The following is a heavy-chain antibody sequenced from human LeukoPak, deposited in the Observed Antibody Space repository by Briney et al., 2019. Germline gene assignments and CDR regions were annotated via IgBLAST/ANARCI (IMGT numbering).Heavy chain of an antibody. CDR2: INQDGSVE. CDR3: ARGDPENPIDY. V-gene: IGHV3-7*03. CDR1: GFIFSRYW. Sequence: GGSLRLSCTASGFIFSRYWMNWVRQAPGKGLEWVANINQDGSVEHYVDSVKGRFTISRDNAKNSLYLQMNSLRAEDTAVYYCARGDPENPIDYWGQGTLVTVSS. J-gene: IGHJ4*02.